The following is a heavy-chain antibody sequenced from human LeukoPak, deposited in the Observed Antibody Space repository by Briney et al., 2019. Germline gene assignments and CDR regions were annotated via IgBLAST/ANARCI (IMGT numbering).Heavy chain of an antibody. D-gene: IGHD3-16*01. CDR3: VRQKITTSDY. CDR1: GGSINSSSHY. CDR2: IYYSGSS. Sequence: SETLSLTCTVSGGSINSSSHYWGWIRQPPGKGLEWIGSIYYSGSSYYNPSLKSRVTISVDTSKNQFSLKLNSVTAADTAVYYCVRQKITTSDYWGQGTLVTVPS. V-gene: IGHV4-39*01. J-gene: IGHJ4*02.